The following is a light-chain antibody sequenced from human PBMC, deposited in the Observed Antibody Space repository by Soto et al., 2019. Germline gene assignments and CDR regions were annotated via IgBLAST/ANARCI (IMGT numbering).Light chain of an antibody. CDR1: QSISRY. J-gene: IGKJ2*01. CDR2: GAS. V-gene: IGKV3-20*01. CDR3: QQYNSYSYT. Sequence: IVLTQSPGTLSLSPGERTTLSCRASQSISRYLAWYQQKPGQGPRLLIYGASSRATGTPDRFSGSGSGTDFTLTINRLEPDDFATYYCQQYNSYSYTFGQGTKLEIK.